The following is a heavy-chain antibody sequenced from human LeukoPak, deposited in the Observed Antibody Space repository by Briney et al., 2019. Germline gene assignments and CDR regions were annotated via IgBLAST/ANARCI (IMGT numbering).Heavy chain of an antibody. CDR2: ISGSDGST. V-gene: IGHV3-23*01. D-gene: IGHD2-2*01. Sequence: PGGSLRLSCAASGFTFSSYAMTWVRQAPDKGLEWVSAISGSDGSTYYADSVKGRFTISRDDSQNTLYLLMNSLSAEDTAVYYCAKVETSGGANCYALDYWGQGTLVTVSS. J-gene: IGHJ4*02. CDR3: AKVETSGGANCYALDY. CDR1: GFTFSSYA.